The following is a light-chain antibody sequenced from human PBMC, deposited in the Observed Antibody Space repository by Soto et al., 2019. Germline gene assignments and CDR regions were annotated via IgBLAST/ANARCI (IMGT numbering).Light chain of an antibody. CDR1: SSNIGSNT. CDR3: AAWDDSLNGRVV. V-gene: IGLV1-44*01. CDR2: SNN. J-gene: IGLJ2*01. Sequence: QPVLTQPPSASGTPGQRVTISCSGSSSNIGSNTVNWYQQLPGTAPKLLIYSNNQRPSGVPDLFSGAKSGTSAALAISVLQSEDEADYYCAAWDDSLNGRVVFGGGTKLTVL.